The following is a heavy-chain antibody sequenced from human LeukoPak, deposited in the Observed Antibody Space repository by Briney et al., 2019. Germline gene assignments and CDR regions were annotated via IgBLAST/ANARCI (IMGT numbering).Heavy chain of an antibody. CDR3: ARGPLGRPDNDP. J-gene: IGHJ5*02. CDR1: GGSFSGYY. V-gene: IGHV4-34*01. CDR2: IYHSGST. Sequence: SETLSLTCAVYGGSFSGYYWSWIRQPPGKGLEWIGEIYHSGSTNYNPSLKSRVTISVDKSKNQFSLKLSSVTAADTAVYYCARGPLGRPDNDPWGQGTLVTVSS. D-gene: IGHD3-16*01.